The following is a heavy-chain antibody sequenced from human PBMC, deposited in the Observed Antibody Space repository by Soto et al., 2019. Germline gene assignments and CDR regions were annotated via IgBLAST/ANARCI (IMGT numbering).Heavy chain of an antibody. Sequence: GGSLRLSCEVSGFTFTNFGINWVRQAPGKGLEWVSSVSKSDYTYYSESVKGRFTISRDNAKNTVSLQMNNMIAEDTAVYYCAREDSIIIPAVADVWGQGTQVTVSS. CDR3: AREDSIIIPAVADV. J-gene: IGHJ4*02. CDR2: VSKSDYT. V-gene: IGHV3-21*04. D-gene: IGHD3-10*01. CDR1: GFTFTNFG.